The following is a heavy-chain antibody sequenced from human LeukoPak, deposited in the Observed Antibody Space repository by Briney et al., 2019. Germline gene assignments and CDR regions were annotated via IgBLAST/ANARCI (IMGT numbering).Heavy chain of an antibody. CDR2: ISGSGGST. V-gene: IGHV3-23*01. CDR3: ARSSYYYDSSGYNPDY. CDR1: GFTFSSYA. J-gene: IGHJ4*02. Sequence: PGGSLRLSCAASGFTFSSYAMSWVRQAPGKGLEWVSAISGSGGSTYYADSVKGRFTISRDNSKNTLYLQMNSLRSDDTAVHYCARSSYYYDSSGYNPDYWGQGTLVTVSS. D-gene: IGHD3-22*01.